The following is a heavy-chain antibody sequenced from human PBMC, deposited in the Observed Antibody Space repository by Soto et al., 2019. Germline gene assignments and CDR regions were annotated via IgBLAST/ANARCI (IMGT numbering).Heavy chain of an antibody. CDR2: IWSDGSEK. J-gene: IGHJ6*02. D-gene: IGHD5-18*01. CDR3: VNREKDMVNSYYYGMDV. V-gene: IGHV3-33*06. Sequence: PGGSLRLSCAASGFNFRNYAMHWVRQAPGKGLEWVAVIWSDGSEKYYGASVKGRVTISRDNFKNTVSLQMNSLRAEDTAVYYCVNREKDMVNSYYYGMDVWGQXTTVTVSS. CDR1: GFNFRNYA.